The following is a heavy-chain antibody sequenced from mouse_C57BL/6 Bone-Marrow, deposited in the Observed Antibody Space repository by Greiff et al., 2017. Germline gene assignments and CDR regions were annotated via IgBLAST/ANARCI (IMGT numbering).Heavy chain of an antibody. CDR2: INPNNGGT. V-gene: IGHV1-26*01. CDR3: ARPPALLAYFDY. CDR1: GYTFTDYY. J-gene: IGHJ2*01. D-gene: IGHD2-1*01. Sequence: VQLKESGPELVKPGASVKISCKASGYTFTDYYMNWVKQSHGKSLEWIGDINPNNGGTSYNQKFKGKATLTVDKSSSTAYMELRSLTSEDSAVYYCARPPALLAYFDYWGQGTPLTVSS.